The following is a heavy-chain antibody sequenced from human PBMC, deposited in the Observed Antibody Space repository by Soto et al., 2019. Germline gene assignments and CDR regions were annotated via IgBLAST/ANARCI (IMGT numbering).Heavy chain of an antibody. V-gene: IGHV4-61*01. D-gene: IGHD3-9*01. CDR3: ARAASPYFDLLSAFEP. Sequence: SETLSLTCTVSDGSLTSGSYSWSWIRQPPGKRLEWTADIYYSGTTKYNPSLQSRVTMSVDVYKSQFSLKLNSVTAADTAVYYWARAASPYFDLLSAFEPWAQGTLVTVSS. CDR1: DGSLTSGSYS. CDR2: IYYSGTT. J-gene: IGHJ5*02.